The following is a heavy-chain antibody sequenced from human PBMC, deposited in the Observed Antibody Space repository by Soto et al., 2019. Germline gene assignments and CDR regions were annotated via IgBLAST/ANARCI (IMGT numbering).Heavy chain of an antibody. CDR1: GGSMTRSGYY. V-gene: IGHV4-39*01. Sequence: SETLSLTCTVAGGSMTRSGYYWGWIRQPPGNELQYIGSASYNPSLKSRVAISIDTSKNQFSLKLSSVTAADTAVYYCVSGYPWVGFDHWAQGTLVTVSS. J-gene: IGHJ4*02. D-gene: IGHD3-22*01. CDR2: IGSA. CDR3: VSGYPWVGFDH.